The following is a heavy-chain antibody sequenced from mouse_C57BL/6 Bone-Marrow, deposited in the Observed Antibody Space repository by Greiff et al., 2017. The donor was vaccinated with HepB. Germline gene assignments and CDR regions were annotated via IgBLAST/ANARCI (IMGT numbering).Heavy chain of an antibody. CDR2: ISSGGSYT. CDR1: GFTFSSYG. CDR3: ARHTTVVATSHFDV. Sequence: VQLQQSGGDLVKPGGSLKLSCAASGFTFSSYGMSWVRQTPDKRLEWVATISSGGSYTYYPDSVKGRFTISRDNAKNTLYLQMSSLKSEDTAMYYCARHTTVVATSHFDVWGTGTTVTVSS. V-gene: IGHV5-6*01. J-gene: IGHJ1*03. D-gene: IGHD1-1*01.